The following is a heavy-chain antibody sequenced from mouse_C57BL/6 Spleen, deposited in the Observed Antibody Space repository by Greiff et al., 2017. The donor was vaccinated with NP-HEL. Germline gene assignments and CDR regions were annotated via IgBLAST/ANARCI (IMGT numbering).Heavy chain of an antibody. CDR3: ASYVNFYYAMDY. CDR1: GFSLTSYG. V-gene: IGHV2-2*01. J-gene: IGHJ4*01. CDR2: IWSGGST. Sequence: QVQLQQSGPGLVQPSQSLSITCTVSGFSLTSYGVHWVRQSPGKGLEWLGVIWSGGSTDYNAAFISRLSISKDNSKSQVFFKMNSLQADDTAIYYCASYVNFYYAMDYWGQGTSVTVSS. D-gene: IGHD2-1*01.